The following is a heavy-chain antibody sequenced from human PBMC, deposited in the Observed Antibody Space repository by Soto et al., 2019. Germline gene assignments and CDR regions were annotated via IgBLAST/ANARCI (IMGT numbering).Heavy chain of an antibody. CDR1: GFPCSSYA. CDR3: AKGAAGRGYYFDY. CDR2: ISGSGGST. V-gene: IGHV3-23*01. J-gene: IGHJ4*02. D-gene: IGHD6-13*01. Sequence: GGSLRLSCAASGFPCSSYAMSWVRQAPGKGLEWVSAISGSGGSTYYADSVKGRFTISRDNSKNTLYLQMNSLRAEDTAVYYCAKGAAGRGYYFDYWGQGTLVTVSS.